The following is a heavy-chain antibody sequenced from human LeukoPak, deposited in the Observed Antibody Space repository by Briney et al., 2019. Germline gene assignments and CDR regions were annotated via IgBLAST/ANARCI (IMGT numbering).Heavy chain of an antibody. CDR1: GFTFSSYG. Sequence: PGRSLRLSYAASGFTFSSYGMHWVRQAPGKGLEWVAVIWYDGSNKYYADSVKGRFTISRDNSKNTLYLQMNSLRAEDTAVYYCARDDIFAYPFDIWGQGTMVTVSS. V-gene: IGHV3-33*01. CDR2: IWYDGSNK. D-gene: IGHD3-16*01. J-gene: IGHJ3*02. CDR3: ARDDIFAYPFDI.